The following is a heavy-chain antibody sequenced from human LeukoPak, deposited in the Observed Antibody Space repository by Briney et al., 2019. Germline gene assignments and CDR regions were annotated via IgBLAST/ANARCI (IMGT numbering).Heavy chain of an antibody. CDR1: GGSISSSNW. J-gene: IGHJ4*02. Sequence: SETLSLTCAVSGGSISSSNWWSWVRQPPGKGLGWIGEIYYSGSINYNPSLKSRVTISVDRSKDQFSLTVSSVTAADTAVYYCTRGRGRPFDYWGQGTLVTVSS. V-gene: IGHV4-4*02. CDR2: IYYSGSI. CDR3: TRGRGRPFDY. D-gene: IGHD2-15*01.